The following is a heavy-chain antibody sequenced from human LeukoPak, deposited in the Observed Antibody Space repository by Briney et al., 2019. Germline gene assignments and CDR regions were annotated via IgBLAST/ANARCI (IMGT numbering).Heavy chain of an antibody. CDR1: GFTFSTYA. J-gene: IGHJ4*02. Sequence: GGSLRLSCAASGFTFSTYAVNWVRQAPGKGLEWVSTISGSGDSTYYADSVKGRFTISRDNSKDTLYLQMRSVRAEDTAVYYCARESGSYDYWGQGTLVTVSS. CDR3: ARESGSYDY. CDR2: ISGSGDST. V-gene: IGHV3-23*01. D-gene: IGHD1-26*01.